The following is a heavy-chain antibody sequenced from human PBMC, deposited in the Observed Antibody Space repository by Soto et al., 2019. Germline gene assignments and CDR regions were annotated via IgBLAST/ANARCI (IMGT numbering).Heavy chain of an antibody. Sequence: SETLSLTCAVSGYSISSGYYWGWIRQPPGKGLEWIGSIYHSGSTYYNPSLKSRVTISVDTSKNQFSLKLSSVAAADTAVYYCARGNGMRYGMDVWGQGTTVT. J-gene: IGHJ6*02. CDR1: GYSISSGYY. D-gene: IGHD1-1*01. CDR2: IYHSGST. CDR3: ARGNGMRYGMDV. V-gene: IGHV4-38-2*01.